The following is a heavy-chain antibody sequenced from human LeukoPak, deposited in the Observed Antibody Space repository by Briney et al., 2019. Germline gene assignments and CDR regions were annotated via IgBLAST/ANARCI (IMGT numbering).Heavy chain of an antibody. V-gene: IGHV3-21*01. D-gene: IGHD4-17*01. CDR1: GFTFSSYS. CDR3: ARDRSTTVTTYYGFDY. CDR2: ISSSSSYI. Sequence: PGGSLRLSCAASGFTFSSYSMNWVRQAPGKGLEWVSSISSSSSYIYYADSVKGRFTISRDNAKNSLYLQMNSLRAEDTAVYYCARDRSTTVTTYYGFDYWGQGTLVTVSS. J-gene: IGHJ4*02.